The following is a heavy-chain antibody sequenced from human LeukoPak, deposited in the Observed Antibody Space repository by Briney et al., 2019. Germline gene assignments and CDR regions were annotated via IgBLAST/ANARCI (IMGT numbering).Heavy chain of an antibody. CDR2: IYYSGST. D-gene: IGHD5-12*01. Sequence: SETLSLTCTVSGGFISSSSYYWGWIRQPPGKGLEWIGSIYYSGSTYYNPSLKSRVTISVDTSKNQFSLKLSSVTAADTAVYYCAREHKDGYSGYDYFDYWGQGTLVTVSS. CDR1: GGFISSSSYY. CDR3: AREHKDGYSGYDYFDY. V-gene: IGHV4-39*07. J-gene: IGHJ4*02.